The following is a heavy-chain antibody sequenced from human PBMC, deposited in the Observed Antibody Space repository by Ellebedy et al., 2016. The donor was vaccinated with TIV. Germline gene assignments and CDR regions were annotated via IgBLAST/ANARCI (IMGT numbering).Heavy chain of an antibody. CDR1: EFTFSNYA. CDR3: AKDRSGTYLSPSGYFDV. D-gene: IGHD3-10*01. Sequence: PGGSLRLSCAASEFTFSNYAMSWVRQAPGKGLEWVSAISGSGGSTYYADSVKGRFTISRDNSKNTLFLQMNSLRAEDTAVYYCAKDRSGTYLSPSGYFDVWGRGTLVTVSS. CDR2: ISGSGGST. V-gene: IGHV3-23*01. J-gene: IGHJ2*01.